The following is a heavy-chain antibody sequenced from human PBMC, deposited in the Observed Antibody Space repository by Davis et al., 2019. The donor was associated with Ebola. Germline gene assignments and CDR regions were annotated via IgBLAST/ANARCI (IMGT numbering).Heavy chain of an antibody. V-gene: IGHV3-30*18. CDR2: ISYDGSNK. CDR1: GFTFSSYG. D-gene: IGHD3-3*02. Sequence: GSLRLSCAASGFTFSSYGMHWVRQAPGKGLEWVAVISYDGSNKYYADSVKGRFTISRDNSKNTLYLQMNSLRAEDTAVYYCAKSFLEWLLPDYWGQGTLVTVSS. J-gene: IGHJ4*02. CDR3: AKSFLEWLLPDY.